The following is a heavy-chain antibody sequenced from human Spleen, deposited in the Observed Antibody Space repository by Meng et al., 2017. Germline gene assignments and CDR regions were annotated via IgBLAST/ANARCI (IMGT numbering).Heavy chain of an antibody. J-gene: IGHJ6*02. D-gene: IGHD6-13*01. CDR3: VREAITADVNGALDV. V-gene: IGHV3-13*01. Sequence: GESLKISCVASGITFSRFSMHWVRQAPGKGLEWVAAIGTAGDTYYPGSAKGRFTISRENAKNSVYLQVNSLRAGDTAVYYCVREAITADVNGALDVWGQGTTVTVSS. CDR2: IGTAGDT. CDR1: GITFSRFS.